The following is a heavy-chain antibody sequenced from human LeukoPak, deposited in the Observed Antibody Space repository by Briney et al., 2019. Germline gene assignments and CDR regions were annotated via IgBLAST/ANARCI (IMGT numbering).Heavy chain of an antibody. J-gene: IGHJ6*02. D-gene: IGHD6-19*01. CDR3: ARDPGRRQWLIIHYGMDV. Sequence: GSLRLSCVASGFTFSSYWMSWVRPAPGKGLEWVANIKQDGSEKYYVDSVKGRFTISRDNAKKSLFLQMNSLRAEDTAVYYCARDPGRRQWLIIHYGMDVWGQGTTVTVSS. CDR1: GFTFSSYW. V-gene: IGHV3-7*03. CDR2: IKQDGSEK.